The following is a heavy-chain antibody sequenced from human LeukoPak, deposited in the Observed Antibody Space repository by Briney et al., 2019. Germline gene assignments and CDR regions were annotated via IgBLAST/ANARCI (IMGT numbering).Heavy chain of an antibody. D-gene: IGHD3-16*01. J-gene: IGHJ4*02. CDR3: ASLIGATWGPYYFDY. V-gene: IGHV5-51*01. CDR2: IYPGDSDT. Sequence: GESLKISCKGSVYSFTSYWIGWVRQMPGKGLEWMGIIYPGDSDTRYSPSFQGQVTISADKSISTAYLQWSSLKASDTAMYYCASLIGATWGPYYFDYWGQGTLVTVSS. CDR1: VYSFTSYW.